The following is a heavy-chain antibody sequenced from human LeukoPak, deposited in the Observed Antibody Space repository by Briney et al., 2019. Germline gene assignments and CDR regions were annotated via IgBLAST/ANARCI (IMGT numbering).Heavy chain of an antibody. J-gene: IGHJ5*02. CDR3: ARGHFYAYNWFDP. D-gene: IGHD2/OR15-2a*01. Sequence: GGSLRLSCAASGFTFSNYLMTWVRQAPGKGLEWVADIKADGSEKYYVDSVKGRFTILRDNAKNSLYLQMNSLRADDTAVYYCARGHFYAYNWFDPWGQGTLVTVSS. V-gene: IGHV3-7*01. CDR1: GFTFSNYL. CDR2: IKADGSEK.